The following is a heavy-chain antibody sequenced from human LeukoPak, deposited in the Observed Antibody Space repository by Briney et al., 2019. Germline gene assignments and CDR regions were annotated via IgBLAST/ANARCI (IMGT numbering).Heavy chain of an antibody. CDR1: GGSISSSNW. D-gene: IGHD4-23*01. CDR3: ARDTKNYVGAFDI. Sequence: SGTLSLTCAVSGGSISSSNWWSWVRQPPGKGLEWIGEIYHSGSTNYNPSLKSRVTISVDTSKNQFSLKLSSVTAADTAVYYCARDTKNYVGAFDIWGQGTMVTVSS. V-gene: IGHV4-4*02. J-gene: IGHJ3*02. CDR2: IYHSGST.